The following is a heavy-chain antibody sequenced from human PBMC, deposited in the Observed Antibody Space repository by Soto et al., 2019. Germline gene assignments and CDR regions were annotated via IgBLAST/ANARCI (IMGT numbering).Heavy chain of an antibody. CDR2: INGDGTIS. J-gene: IGHJ6*02. CDR3: ERVLGDYATFFSYGKDD. Sequence: PWGSLRLSCAASGFTFWTYWINFCRHAPFKWREWLSSINGDGTISSYADSVKGRFTISRDNARNTLPLPMNSLRAEDTAVYYFERVLGDYATFFSYGKDDWGQGTTVTVSS. CDR1: GFTFWTYW. D-gene: IGHD3-16*01. V-gene: IGHV3-74*01.